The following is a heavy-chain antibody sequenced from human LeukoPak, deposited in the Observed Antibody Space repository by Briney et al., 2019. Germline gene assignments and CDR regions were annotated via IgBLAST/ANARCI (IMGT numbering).Heavy chain of an antibody. CDR1: GGSISSSSYY. V-gene: IGHV4-39*01. D-gene: IGHD4-23*01. CDR2: IYYVGST. Sequence: SETLSLTCTVSGGSISSSSYYWCWIRQRPGKGLEWIGNIYYVGSTYYNPSLKSRVTISVDTSKNQFSLKLSSVTAADTAVYYCARLGGDNSGVYFDYWGQGTLVTVSS. CDR3: ARLGGDNSGVYFDY. J-gene: IGHJ4*02.